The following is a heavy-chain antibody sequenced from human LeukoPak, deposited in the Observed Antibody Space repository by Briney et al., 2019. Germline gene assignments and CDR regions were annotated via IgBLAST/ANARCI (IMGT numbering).Heavy chain of an antibody. D-gene: IGHD4-17*01. CDR1: GGSISSYY. V-gene: IGHV4-59*01. CDR3: ARNGGDYVFDY. Sequence: SETLSLTCTVSGGSISSYYWTWIRQPPGKGLEWIGYNSYSGSTNYNPSLKSRVTISVDTSKNQFSLKMSSVTAADTAVYYCARNGGDYVFDYWGQGTLVTVSS. CDR2: NSYSGST. J-gene: IGHJ4*02.